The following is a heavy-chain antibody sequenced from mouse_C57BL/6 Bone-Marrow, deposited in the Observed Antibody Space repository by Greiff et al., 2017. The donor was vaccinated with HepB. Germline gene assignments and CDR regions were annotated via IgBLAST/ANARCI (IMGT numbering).Heavy chain of an antibody. CDR2: ISSGRSTI. J-gene: IGHJ4*01. CDR1: GFTFSDYG. CDR3: ADYSYAMDY. Sequence: EVQVVESGGGLVKPGGSLKLSCAASGFTFSDYGMHWVRQAPEKGLEWVAYISSGRSTIYYADTVKGRLTISRDNAKNTLFLQMTSLRSEDTAMYYCADYSYAMDYWGQGTSVTVSS. V-gene: IGHV5-17*01. D-gene: IGHD2-13*01.